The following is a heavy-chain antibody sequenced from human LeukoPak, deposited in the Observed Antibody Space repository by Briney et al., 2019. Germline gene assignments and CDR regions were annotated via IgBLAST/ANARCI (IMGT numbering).Heavy chain of an antibody. CDR1: GCTFSSYT. J-gene: IGHJ4*02. CDR3: AGDPGYCSSTSCYTDY. V-gene: IGHV1-69*04. CDR2: IIPILGIA. Sequence: ASVKVSCKASGCTFSSYTISWVRQAPGQGLEWMGRIIPILGIANYAQKFKGRVTITADKSTSTDYMELISLRSEDTAVYYCAGDPGYCSSTSCYTDYWGQGTLVTVSS. D-gene: IGHD2-2*02.